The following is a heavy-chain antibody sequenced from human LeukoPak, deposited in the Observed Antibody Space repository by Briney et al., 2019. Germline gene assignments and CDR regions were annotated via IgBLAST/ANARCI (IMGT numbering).Heavy chain of an antibody. Sequence: GGSLRLSCAASGFTFSSYWMSWVRQAPGKGLEWVANIKQDGSEKYYVDSVKGRFTISRDNAKNSLYLQMNSLRAEDTAVYYCASGYDFWSGYYSPGDYWGQGTLVTVSS. J-gene: IGHJ4*02. CDR1: GFTFSSYW. V-gene: IGHV3-7*01. CDR2: IKQDGSEK. CDR3: ASGYDFWSGYYSPGDY. D-gene: IGHD3-3*01.